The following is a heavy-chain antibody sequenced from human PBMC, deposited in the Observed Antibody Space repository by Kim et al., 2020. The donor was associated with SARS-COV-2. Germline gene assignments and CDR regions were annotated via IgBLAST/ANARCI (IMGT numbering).Heavy chain of an antibody. CDR2: IYPGDSDT. J-gene: IGHJ6*02. CDR1: GYSFTSYW. D-gene: IGHD6-19*01. V-gene: IGHV5-51*01. Sequence: GESLQISCKGSGYSFTSYWIAWVRQMPGKGLEWMGIIYPGDSDTRYSPSFQGQVTISADKSISTAYPQWSSLKASDTAMYYCARQNSGYSSGWYYYYVMDVWGQGTTVTVSS. CDR3: ARQNSGYSSGWYYYYVMDV.